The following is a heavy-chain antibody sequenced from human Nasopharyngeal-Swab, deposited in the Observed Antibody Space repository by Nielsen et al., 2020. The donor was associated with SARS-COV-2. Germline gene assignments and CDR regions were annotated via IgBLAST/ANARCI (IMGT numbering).Heavy chain of an antibody. CDR2: ISGSGGST. D-gene: IGHD3-3*01. J-gene: IGHJ5*02. Sequence: ESLKISCAAPGFTFSSYPMSCVRQAPGQGLEWVPAISGSGGSTYYADSVKGRFTISRDNSKNTLYLQMNSLRAEDTAVYYCAKDTSYDFWSGYYTPMGNWFDPWGQGTLVTVSS. CDR1: GFTFSSYP. V-gene: IGHV3-23*01. CDR3: AKDTSYDFWSGYYTPMGNWFDP.